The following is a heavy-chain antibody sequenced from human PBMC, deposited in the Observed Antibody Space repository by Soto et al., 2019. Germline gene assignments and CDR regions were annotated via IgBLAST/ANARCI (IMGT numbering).Heavy chain of an antibody. CDR3: SRDPCNDWKFDY. Sequence: GGSLRLSCAASGFTFSSYAMHCVRQAPGKGLEWVAVISYDGSNKYYADSVKGRFTISRDNSKNTLYLQMNSLRAEDTAVYYCSRDPCNDWKFDYWGQGTLVTVS. V-gene: IGHV3-30-3*01. CDR1: GFTFSSYA. CDR2: ISYDGSNK. J-gene: IGHJ4*02. D-gene: IGHD1-1*01.